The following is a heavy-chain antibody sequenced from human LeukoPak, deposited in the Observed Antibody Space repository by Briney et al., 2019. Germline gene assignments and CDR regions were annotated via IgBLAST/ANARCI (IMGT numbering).Heavy chain of an antibody. D-gene: IGHD3-22*01. J-gene: IGHJ4*02. CDR2: ISGSAGST. CDR3: AIGDSDSSGYYLD. Sequence: GGSLRLSCAASAFTFSDYSMNWVRQAPGKGLEWVSAISGSAGSTYYADSVKGRLTISRDNSKNTLYLQMNSLRAEDTAVHYCAIGDSDSSGYYLDWGQGTLVTVSS. V-gene: IGHV3-23*01. CDR1: AFTFSDYS.